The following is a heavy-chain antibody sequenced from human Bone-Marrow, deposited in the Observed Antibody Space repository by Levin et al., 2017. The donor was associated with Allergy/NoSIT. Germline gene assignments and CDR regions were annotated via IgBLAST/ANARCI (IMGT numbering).Heavy chain of an antibody. Sequence: ASVKVSCKASGDTLRSYTLSWVRQAPGQGLEWMGGIIPMFNVPNHAQKFQGRVTITADESTSTAYMELSSLTSEDTAVYYCATTKNYEFWSGYWFSEYWGQGTLVTVSS. CDR1: GDTLRSYT. CDR2: IIPMFNVP. CDR3: ATTKNYEFWSGYWFSEY. J-gene: IGHJ4*02. D-gene: IGHD3-3*01. V-gene: IGHV1-69*13.